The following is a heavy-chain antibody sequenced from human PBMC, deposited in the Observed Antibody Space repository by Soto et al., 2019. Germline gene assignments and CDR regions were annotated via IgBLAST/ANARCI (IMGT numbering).Heavy chain of an antibody. CDR2: IYPYDGNT. D-gene: IGHD2-15*01. J-gene: IGHJ4*02. V-gene: IGHV1-18*01. CDR1: GFTFTSYG. Sequence: VQLLVSGGGLVQPGGSLRLSCAASGFTFTSYGINWVRQAPGQGLEWMGWIYPYDGNTNYAQSLQGRVTMTTDTSTSTAYMELRSLRSDDTAVYYCARDLTVEAATWAFGYWGQGTLVTVSS. CDR3: ARDLTVEAATWAFGY.